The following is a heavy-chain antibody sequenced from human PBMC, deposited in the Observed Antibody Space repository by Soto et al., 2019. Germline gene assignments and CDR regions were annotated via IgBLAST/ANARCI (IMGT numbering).Heavy chain of an antibody. Sequence: TLSLTCTVSGGSISSGGYYWSWIRQHPGKGLEWIGYIYYSGSTYYNPSLKSRVTISVDTSKNQFSLKLSSVTAADTAVYYCAREFSWGTPDYWGQGTLVTVSS. CDR2: IYYSGST. J-gene: IGHJ4*02. CDR1: GGSISSGGYY. D-gene: IGHD3-16*01. V-gene: IGHV4-31*03. CDR3: AREFSWGTPDY.